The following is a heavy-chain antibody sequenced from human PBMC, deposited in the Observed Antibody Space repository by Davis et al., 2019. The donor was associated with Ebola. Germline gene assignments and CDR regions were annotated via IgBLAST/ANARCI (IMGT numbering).Heavy chain of an antibody. J-gene: IGHJ4*02. Sequence: GGSLRLSCAASGFIVSDKYMSWVRQAPGKGLEWVSVIYRDGRTYYADSVKGRFTISRDNSKNTLYLQMNSLRAEDTAVYYCAKGYDLATFDYWGQGTLVTVSS. CDR3: AKGYDLATFDY. CDR1: GFIVSDKY. CDR2: IYRDGRT. V-gene: IGHV3-53*05. D-gene: IGHD5-12*01.